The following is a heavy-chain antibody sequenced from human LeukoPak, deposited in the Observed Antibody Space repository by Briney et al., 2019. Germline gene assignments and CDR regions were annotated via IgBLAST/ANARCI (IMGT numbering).Heavy chain of an antibody. J-gene: IGHJ4*02. CDR2: IYYSGST. CDR3: ARDGAGRRYFDY. CDR1: GGSISSYY. D-gene: IGHD6-19*01. Sequence: PSETPSLTCTVSGGSISSYYWGWIRQPPGKGLEWIGYIYYSGSTNYNPSLKSRVTISVDTSKNQFSLKLSSVTAADTAVYYCARDGAGRRYFDYWGQGTLVTVSS. V-gene: IGHV4-59*01.